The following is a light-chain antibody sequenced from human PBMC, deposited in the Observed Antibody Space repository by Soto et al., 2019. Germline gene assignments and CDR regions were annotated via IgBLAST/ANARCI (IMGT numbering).Light chain of an antibody. Sequence: EIVLTQSAATLSLCPGETATLSCRASQSVSNYLAWYQHKPGQAPRLLIYGASNRATGVSARISGSGSGRDFSLTINSLEPEDSAVYYCHQRTNWPSITFGQGTRLEI. J-gene: IGKJ5*01. V-gene: IGKV3-11*02. CDR2: GAS. CDR1: QSVSNY. CDR3: HQRTNWPSIT.